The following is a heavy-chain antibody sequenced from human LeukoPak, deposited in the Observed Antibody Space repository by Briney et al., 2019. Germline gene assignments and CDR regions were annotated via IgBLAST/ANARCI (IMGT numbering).Heavy chain of an antibody. CDR1: GYTLTELS. CDR3: ATGYYDSSGYYGGYFDY. D-gene: IGHD3-22*01. Sequence: ASVKVSCKVSGYTLTELSMHWVRQAPGKGLGWMGGFDPEDGETIYAQKFQGRVTMTEDTSTDTAYMGLSSLRSEDTAVYYCATGYYDSSGYYGGYFDYWGQGTLVTVSS. CDR2: FDPEDGET. J-gene: IGHJ4*02. V-gene: IGHV1-24*01.